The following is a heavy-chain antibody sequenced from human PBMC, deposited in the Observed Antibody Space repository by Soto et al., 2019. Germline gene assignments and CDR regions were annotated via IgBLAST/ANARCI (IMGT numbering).Heavy chain of an antibody. J-gene: IGHJ4*02. CDR1: GFSISSSTYY. CDR2: IYYSGST. D-gene: IGHD3-22*01. CDR3: AKQTMIVVVSPFDC. Sequence: SETLSLTCTVSGFSISSSTYYLGWIRQPPGKGLEWIGSIYYSGSTYYNPSLKSRVTISVDTSKNQFSLKLSSVTAADTAVYYCAKQTMIVVVSPFDCWGQGTLVTVSS. V-gene: IGHV4-39*01.